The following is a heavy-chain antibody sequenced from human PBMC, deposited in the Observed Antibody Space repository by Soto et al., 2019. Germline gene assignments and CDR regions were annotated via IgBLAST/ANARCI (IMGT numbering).Heavy chain of an antibody. V-gene: IGHV1-69*13. CDR3: ARDPPLRYFDWSKGYYYGMDV. Sequence: SVKVSCTASGGTFSSDASCRVRQAPGHGREWLGGIIPIFGTANYAQKFQGRVTITADESTSTAYMELSSLRSEDTAVYYCARDPPLRYFDWSKGYYYGMDVWGQGTTVTVSS. CDR2: IIPIFGTA. J-gene: IGHJ6*02. CDR1: GGTFSSDA. D-gene: IGHD3-9*01.